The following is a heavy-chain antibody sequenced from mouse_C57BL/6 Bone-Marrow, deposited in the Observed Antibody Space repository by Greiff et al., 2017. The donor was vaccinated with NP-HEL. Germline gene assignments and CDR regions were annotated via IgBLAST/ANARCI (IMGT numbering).Heavy chain of an antibody. CDR2: IDPSASYT. CDR1: GYTFTTYW. Sequence: QVQLQQPGAELVKPGASVKLSCKASGYTFTTYWMQWVKQRPGQGLEWIGEIDPSASYTNYNQKFKGKATLTVDNSSRTAYMQLSSLTSEDSAVDYCARKAYYGRSYEFAYWGQGTLVTVSA. D-gene: IGHD1-1*01. V-gene: IGHV1-50*01. J-gene: IGHJ3*01. CDR3: ARKAYYGRSYEFAY.